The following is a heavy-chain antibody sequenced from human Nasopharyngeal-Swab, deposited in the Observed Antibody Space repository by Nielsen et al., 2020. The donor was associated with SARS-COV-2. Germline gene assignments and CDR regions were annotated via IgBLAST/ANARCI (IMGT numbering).Heavy chain of an antibody. V-gene: IGHV3-21*01. CDR3: ATDYVETRDY. Sequence: GESLKISCAASGFTFSSYSMNWVRQAPGKGLEWVSSISSSSSNIYYADSVKGRFTISRDNAKNSLYLQMNSLRAEDTAVYYCATDYVETRDYWGQGTLVTVSS. CDR2: ISSSSSNI. J-gene: IGHJ4*02. CDR1: GFTFSSYS. D-gene: IGHD4-17*01.